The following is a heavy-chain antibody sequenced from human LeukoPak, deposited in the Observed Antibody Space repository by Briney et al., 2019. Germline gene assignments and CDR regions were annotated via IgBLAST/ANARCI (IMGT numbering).Heavy chain of an antibody. Sequence: PGGSLRLSCAASGLTFSTYVMNWVRQAPGKGLEWVSAVSDIGRSTYYADSVKGRFTISRDNSKNTLYLHMNSLRAEDTAVYYCAKRGMTTIKEGFDFWGQGTLVTVSS. CDR2: VSDIGRST. CDR1: GLTFSTYV. D-gene: IGHD5-24*01. CDR3: AKRGMTTIKEGFDF. J-gene: IGHJ4*02. V-gene: IGHV3-23*01.